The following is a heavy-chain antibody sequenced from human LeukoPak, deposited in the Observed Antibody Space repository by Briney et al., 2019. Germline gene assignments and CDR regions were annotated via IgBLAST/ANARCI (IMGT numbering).Heavy chain of an antibody. CDR1: GYTLTELS. J-gene: IGHJ4*02. Sequence: ASVKVSCKVSGYTLTELSMHWVRQAPGKGLEWMGGFDPEDGETIYAQKFQGRVTMTEDTSTDTAYMELSSLRSEDTAVYYCATSLGFLRTLDYWGQGTLVTVSS. D-gene: IGHD3-3*01. V-gene: IGHV1-24*01. CDR2: FDPEDGET. CDR3: ATSLGFLRTLDY.